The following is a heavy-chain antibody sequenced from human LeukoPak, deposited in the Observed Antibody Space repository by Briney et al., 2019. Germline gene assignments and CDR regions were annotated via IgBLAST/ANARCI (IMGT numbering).Heavy chain of an antibody. CDR2: INPSGGST. J-gene: IGHJ6*03. CDR3: ARSPNYGDILYYYYYYYMDV. CDR1: GYTFTSYY. D-gene: IGHD4-17*01. Sequence: ASVKVSCKASGYTFTSYYMHWVRQAPGQGLEWMGIINPSGGSTSYAQKFQGRVTMTRDTSTSTVYMELSSLRSEDTAVYYCARSPNYGDILYYYYYYYMDVWGKGTTVTVSS. V-gene: IGHV1-46*01.